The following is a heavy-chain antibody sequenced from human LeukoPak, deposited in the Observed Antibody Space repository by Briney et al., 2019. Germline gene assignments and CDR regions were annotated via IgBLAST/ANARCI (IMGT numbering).Heavy chain of an antibody. V-gene: IGHV4-34*01. CDR1: GGSFSGYY. Sequence: SETLSLTCAVYGGSFSGYYWSWIRQPPGKGLEWIGEISHSGSTNYNPSLKSRVTISVDTSKNQFSLKLSSVTAADTAVYYCARVHPCSSTSCSNWFDPWGQGTLVTVSS. CDR3: ARVHPCSSTSCSNWFDP. J-gene: IGHJ5*02. D-gene: IGHD2-2*01. CDR2: ISHSGST.